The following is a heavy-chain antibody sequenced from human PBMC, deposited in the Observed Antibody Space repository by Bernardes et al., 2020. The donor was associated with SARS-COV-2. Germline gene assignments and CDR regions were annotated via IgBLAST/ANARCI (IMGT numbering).Heavy chain of an antibody. CDR3: ARSDTWANKNYYSLDV. J-gene: IGHJ6*02. V-gene: IGHV5-51*01. CDR2: IYPGDSDI. CDR1: GYTFTNYW. Sequence: GASLKISCKASGYTFTNYWIGWVRQMPGKGLEWMGIIYPGDSDIRYSPSFQGQVTISADKSMNTAYLQWSSLKASDTAMYYCARSDTWANKNYYSLDVWGQGTTVTVSS. D-gene: IGHD2-21*02.